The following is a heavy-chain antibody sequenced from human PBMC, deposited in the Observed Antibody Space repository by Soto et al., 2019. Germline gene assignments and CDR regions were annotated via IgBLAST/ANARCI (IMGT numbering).Heavy chain of an antibody. D-gene: IGHD3-22*01. V-gene: IGHV4-31*03. CDR2: IYYSGST. Sequence: PSETMSLSCTVSGGSSSGGGYYWSWIRKHPGKGLEWIGYIYYSGSTYYNPSLKSRVTMSVDTSKNQFSLKLSSVTAADTAVYYCARDKKMDSNGYYYSLCYGMDVWGQGTTVTVSS. CDR3: ARDKKMDSNGYYYSLCYGMDV. J-gene: IGHJ6*02. CDR1: GGSSSGGGYY.